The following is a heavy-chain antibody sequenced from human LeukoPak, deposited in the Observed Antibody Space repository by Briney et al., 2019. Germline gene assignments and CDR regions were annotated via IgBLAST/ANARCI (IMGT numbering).Heavy chain of an antibody. Sequence: TSETLSLTCTVSGGSISSDYWSWIRQPPGKGLEWIAHIYYTGSTNYNPSLKSRVTMSLDTSKNQFSLKLRSVTAADTAVYYCARGWLELNYYYMDVWGKGTTVTVSS. CDR1: GGSISSDY. CDR3: ARGWLELNYYYMDV. V-gene: IGHV4-59*12. CDR2: IYYTGST. D-gene: IGHD1-7*01. J-gene: IGHJ6*03.